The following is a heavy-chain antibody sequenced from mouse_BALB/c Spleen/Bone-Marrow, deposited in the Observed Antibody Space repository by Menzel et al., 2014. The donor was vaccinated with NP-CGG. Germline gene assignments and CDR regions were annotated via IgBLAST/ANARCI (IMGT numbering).Heavy chain of an antibody. CDR1: GYTFTDYA. J-gene: IGHJ3*01. CDR2: ISTYSGNT. Sequence: QVHVKQSGPELVRPGVSVKISCKGSGYTFTDYAMHWVKQGHAKSLEWIGVISTYSGNTNYNQKFKGKATMTVDKSSSTAYMELARLTSEDSAIYYCASPIYYGNYEGFAYWGQGTLVTVSA. CDR3: ASPIYYGNYEGFAY. V-gene: IGHV1-67*01. D-gene: IGHD2-1*01.